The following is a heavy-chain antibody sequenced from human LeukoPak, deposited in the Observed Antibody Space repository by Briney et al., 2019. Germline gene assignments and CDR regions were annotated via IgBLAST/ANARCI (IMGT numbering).Heavy chain of an antibody. CDR2: IYYSGST. D-gene: IGHD4-23*01. CDR1: GGSISSSSYY. J-gene: IGHJ4*02. CDR3: ATVADYGGNSKYIDY. Sequence: SETLSLTCTVSGGSISSSSYYWGWIRQPPGKGLEWIGSIYYSGSTYCNPSLKSRVTISVDTSKNQFSLKLSSVTAADTAVYYCATVADYGGNSKYIDYWGQGTLVTVSS. V-gene: IGHV4-39*01.